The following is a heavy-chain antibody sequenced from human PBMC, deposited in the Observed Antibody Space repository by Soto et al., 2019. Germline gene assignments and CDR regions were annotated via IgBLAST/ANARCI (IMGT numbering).Heavy chain of an antibody. CDR3: ARGFRGWYVWYFDY. V-gene: IGHV3-30-3*01. Sequence: QVQLVESGGGVVQPGRSLRLSCAASGFTFSSYAMHWVRQAPGKGLEWVAVISYDGSNKYYADSVKGRFTISRDNSKNTLYLQMNSLRAEDTAVYYCARGFRGWYVWYFDYWGQGTLVTVSS. CDR1: GFTFSSYA. CDR2: ISYDGSNK. D-gene: IGHD6-19*01. J-gene: IGHJ4*02.